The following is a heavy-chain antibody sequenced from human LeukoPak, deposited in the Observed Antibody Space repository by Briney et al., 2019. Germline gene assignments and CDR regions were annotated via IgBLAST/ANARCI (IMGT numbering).Heavy chain of an antibody. CDR2: IKQDGSEK. J-gene: IGHJ3*02. CDR1: GFTFNNYW. Sequence: GGSLRLSCAASGFTFNNYWMTWVRQAPGKGLEWVANIKQDGSEKYYVDSVKGRFTISRDNAKNSLYLQMNSLRAEDTAVYYCPQSNGYGLVLIWGQGRMVAVCS. D-gene: IGHD2/OR15-2a*01. CDR3: PQSNGYGLVLI. V-gene: IGHV3-7*03.